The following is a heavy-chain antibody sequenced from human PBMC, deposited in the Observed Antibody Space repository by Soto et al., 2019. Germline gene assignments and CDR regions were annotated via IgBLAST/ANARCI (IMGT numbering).Heavy chain of an antibody. CDR2: ISGSGGST. D-gene: IGHD3-22*01. J-gene: IGHJ5*02. CDR3: ANTARMDSSGYFAPNWFDP. CDR1: GFTFSSYA. V-gene: IGHV3-23*01. Sequence: GGSLRLSCAASGFTFSSYAMSWVRQAPGKGLEWVSAISGSGGSTYYADSVKGRFTISRGNSKNTLYLQMNSLRAEDTAVYYCANTARMDSSGYFAPNWFDPWGQGTLVTVSS.